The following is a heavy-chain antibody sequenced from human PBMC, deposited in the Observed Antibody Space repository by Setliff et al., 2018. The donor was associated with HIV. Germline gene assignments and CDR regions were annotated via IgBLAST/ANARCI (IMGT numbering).Heavy chain of an antibody. J-gene: IGHJ4*02. CDR2: ISSSGNTM. CDR1: GFTFSDYY. Sequence: LRLSCAASGFTFSDYYMAWIRQAPGKGLEWISYISSSGNTMYYADSVKGRFTISRDNAKNSLYLQVNSLRAEDTAVYYCARFRRSGYNYVEGTALAYWGQGTLVTVSS. D-gene: IGHD3-22*01. CDR3: ARFRRSGYNYVEGTALAY. V-gene: IGHV3-11*01.